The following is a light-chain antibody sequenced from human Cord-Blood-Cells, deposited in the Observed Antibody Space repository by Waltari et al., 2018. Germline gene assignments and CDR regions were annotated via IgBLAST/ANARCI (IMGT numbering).Light chain of an antibody. J-gene: IGKJ1*01. CDR2: AAS. V-gene: IGKV1-39*01. Sequence: DLQMTHSPSPLSAPEGDRATITLRPSQSNSSYLNWYQQKPGKAPKPLIYAASRLQSGVQSRFSGSASGTDFTLTISSQQPEDFASYYWQQIYSTPQFGQGTKVEIK. CDR1: QSNSSY. CDR3: QQIYSTPQ.